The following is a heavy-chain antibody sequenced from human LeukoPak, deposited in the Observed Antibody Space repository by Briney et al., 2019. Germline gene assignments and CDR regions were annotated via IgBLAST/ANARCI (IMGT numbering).Heavy chain of an antibody. V-gene: IGHV4-4*07. J-gene: IGHJ4*02. Sequence: SETLSLTCTVSGASISSYYWSWIRQPAGKGLEWIGRVYFSGSTNYNPSLKSRVTMSVDTSKNQVSLKLTSVTAADTAVYYCARVVRGDEEDYWGQGTLVTVSS. D-gene: IGHD7-27*01. CDR2: VYFSGST. CDR3: ARVVRGDEEDY. CDR1: GASISSYY.